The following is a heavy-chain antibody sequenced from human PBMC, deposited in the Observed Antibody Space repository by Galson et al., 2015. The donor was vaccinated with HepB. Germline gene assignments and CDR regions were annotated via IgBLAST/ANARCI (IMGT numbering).Heavy chain of an antibody. CDR2: ISSSSSYT. Sequence: SLRLSCAASGFTFSDYHMSWIRQAPGKGLEWVSYISSSSSYTNYADSVKGRFTISRDNAKNSLYLQMNSLRAEDTAVYYCARDRPPGSNGAIVGWGQGTLVTVSS. CDR3: ARDRPPGSNGAIVG. CDR1: GFTFSDYH. D-gene: IGHD1-26*01. V-gene: IGHV3-11*06. J-gene: IGHJ4*02.